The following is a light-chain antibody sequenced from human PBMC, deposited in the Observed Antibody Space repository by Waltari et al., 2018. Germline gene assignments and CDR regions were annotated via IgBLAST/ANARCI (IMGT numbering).Light chain of an antibody. CDR1: SSNIGSNT. CDR2: TNN. V-gene: IGLV1-44*01. CDR3: AAWDDSLNVVL. Sequence: QSVLTQPPSASGTPGQRVTISCSGSSSNIGSNTVNWYQQLPGTAPKLLIYTNNQRPSGGPVRFSGSKSGPSAALASSGLQSEDEADYYCAAWDDSLNVVLFGGGTKLTVL. J-gene: IGLJ2*01.